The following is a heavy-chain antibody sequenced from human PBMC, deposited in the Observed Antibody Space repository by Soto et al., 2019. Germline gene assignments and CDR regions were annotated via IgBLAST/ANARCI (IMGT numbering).Heavy chain of an antibody. Sequence: EVQLLESGGGLVQPGGSLRLSCEASGFTFSTYSMAWVRQAPGKGLAWVSGLSGGGANTFYADSVKGRFTISVDNSKNTVYLQMNSLRVEDTAVYYCARWDGYGDEWGQGTLVTVSS. V-gene: IGHV3-23*01. D-gene: IGHD5-12*01. CDR1: GFTFSTYS. J-gene: IGHJ4*02. CDR3: ARWDGYGDE. CDR2: LSGGGANT.